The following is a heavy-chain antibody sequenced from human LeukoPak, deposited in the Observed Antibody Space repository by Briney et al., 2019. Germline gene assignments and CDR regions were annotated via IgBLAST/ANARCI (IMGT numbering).Heavy chain of an antibody. Sequence: SETLSLTCAVYGGSFSGYYWSWIRQPPGKGLEWIGEINHSGSTNYNPSLKSRVTISVDTSNNQFSLKLSSVTAADTAVYYCARGPVTYDYVWGSYRSSYYFDYWGQGTLVTVSS. CDR1: GGSFSGYY. CDR3: ARGPVTYDYVWGSYRSSYYFDY. CDR2: INHSGST. J-gene: IGHJ4*02. V-gene: IGHV4-34*01. D-gene: IGHD3-16*02.